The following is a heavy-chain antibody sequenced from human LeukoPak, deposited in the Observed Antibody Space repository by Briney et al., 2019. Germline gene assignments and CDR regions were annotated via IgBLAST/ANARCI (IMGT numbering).Heavy chain of an antibody. CDR3: ARDSAAADVDY. V-gene: IGHV3-21*01. Sequence: GGSLRHSCAASGYTFSSYSMNWVRQAPGKGLEWVSSISSGSSFIYYADSVKGRFTISRDNAKNSLYLQMNSLRAEDTAVYYCARDSAAADVDYWGQGTLVTVSS. J-gene: IGHJ4*02. CDR1: GYTFSSYS. CDR2: ISSGSSFI. D-gene: IGHD6-13*01.